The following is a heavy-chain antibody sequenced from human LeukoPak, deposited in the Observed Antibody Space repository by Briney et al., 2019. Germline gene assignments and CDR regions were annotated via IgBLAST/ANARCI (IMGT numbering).Heavy chain of an antibody. V-gene: IGHV3-48*03. Sequence: GGSLRLSCAASGFIFSSYSMTWVRQAPGKRLEWVSYISSSGSTIYYADSVKGRFTISRDNAKNSLYLQMNSLRAEDTAVYYCAELGITMIGGVWGKGTTVTISS. J-gene: IGHJ6*04. CDR1: GFIFSSYS. D-gene: IGHD3-10*02. CDR3: AELGITMIGGV. CDR2: ISSSGSTI.